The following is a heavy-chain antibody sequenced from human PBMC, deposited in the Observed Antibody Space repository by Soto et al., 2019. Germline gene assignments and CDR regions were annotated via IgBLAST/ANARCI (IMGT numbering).Heavy chain of an antibody. V-gene: IGHV4-34*01. CDR1: GGSFRNYY. J-gene: IGHJ5*02. Sequence: SETLSVTCGVYGGSFRNYYWIWVRQPPGKGLEWIGEVNHSGEATYNPSLQSRITISLDTSNNQFSLKMTSVTAADTAMYFCTRAERFPTYWFDPWSQGTQVTLSS. CDR3: TRAERFPTYWFDP. D-gene: IGHD3-10*01. CDR2: VNHSGEA.